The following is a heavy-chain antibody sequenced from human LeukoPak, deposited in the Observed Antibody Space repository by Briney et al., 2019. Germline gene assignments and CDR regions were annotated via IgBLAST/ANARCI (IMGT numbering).Heavy chain of an antibody. Sequence: PGRSLRLSCAASGFTFDDYAMHWVRQAPGKGLEWVSGISWNSGSIGYADSVKGRFTISRGNAKNSLYLQMNSLRAEDTALYYCAKDFGVAAGFGFDYWGQGTLVTVSS. J-gene: IGHJ4*02. D-gene: IGHD6-13*01. V-gene: IGHV3-9*01. CDR2: ISWNSGSI. CDR1: GFTFDDYA. CDR3: AKDFGVAAGFGFDY.